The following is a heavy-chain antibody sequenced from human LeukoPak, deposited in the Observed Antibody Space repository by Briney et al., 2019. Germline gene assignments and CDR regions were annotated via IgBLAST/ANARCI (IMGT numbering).Heavy chain of an antibody. D-gene: IGHD3-10*01. Sequence: PGGSLRLSCAASGFTFSSYAMSWVRQAPGKGLEWVSAISGSGGSTYYADSVKGRSTISRDNSKNTLYLQMNSLRAEDTAVYYCAKDPQYVLLWFGELPQRGFDYWGQGTLVTVSS. CDR1: GFTFSSYA. CDR2: ISGSGGST. CDR3: AKDPQYVLLWFGELPQRGFDY. J-gene: IGHJ4*02. V-gene: IGHV3-23*01.